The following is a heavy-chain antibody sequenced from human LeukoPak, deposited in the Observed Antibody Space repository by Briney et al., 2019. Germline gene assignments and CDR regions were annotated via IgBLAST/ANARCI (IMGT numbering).Heavy chain of an antibody. D-gene: IGHD3-9*01. CDR3: ARGSILTGAKGAFDI. CDR1: GYTFTVYY. CDR2: INPNSGDT. Sequence: ASVTVSCKASGYTFTVYYMHWVRQAPGQGLEWMAWINPNSGDTKYAQQFQDRVTMTRDTSINAAYMELSRLRSDDTAIYYCARGSILTGAKGAFDIWGQGTMVTVSS. J-gene: IGHJ3*02. V-gene: IGHV1-2*02.